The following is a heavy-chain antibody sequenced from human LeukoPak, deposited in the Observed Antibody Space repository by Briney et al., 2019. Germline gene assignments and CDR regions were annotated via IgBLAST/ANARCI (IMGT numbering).Heavy chain of an antibody. CDR2: IYTSGST. Sequence: TSETLSLTCTASGGSISSGSYYWSWIRQPAGKGLEWIGRIYTSGSTNYNPSLKSRVTISVDTSKNQFSLKLSSVTAADTAVYYCARVEASRYCSSTSCPRNAFDIWGQGTMVTVSS. J-gene: IGHJ3*02. CDR1: GGSISSGSYY. D-gene: IGHD2-2*01. CDR3: ARVEASRYCSSTSCPRNAFDI. V-gene: IGHV4-61*02.